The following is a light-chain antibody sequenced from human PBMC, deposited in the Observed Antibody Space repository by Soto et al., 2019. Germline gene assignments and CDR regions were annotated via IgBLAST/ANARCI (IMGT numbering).Light chain of an antibody. Sequence: QSVLTQPPSASGTPGQRVTISCSGSSSNIGSNTVNWYRQLPGTAPKRLIYSNNQRPSGVPDRFSGSKSGTSASLAISGLQSEDEADYYCAAWDDSLNGVVFGGGTKLTVL. J-gene: IGLJ2*01. CDR3: AAWDDSLNGVV. CDR1: SSNIGSNT. V-gene: IGLV1-44*01. CDR2: SNN.